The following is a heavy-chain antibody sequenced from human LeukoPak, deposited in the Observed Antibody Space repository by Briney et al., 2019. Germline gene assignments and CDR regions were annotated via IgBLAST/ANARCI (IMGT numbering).Heavy chain of an antibody. J-gene: IGHJ4*02. CDR2: ISWNSGSI. Sequence: GRSLRLSCAASGFTFDDYAMHWVRQAPGKGLEWVSGISWNSGSIGYADSVKGRFTISRDNAKNSLYLQMNSLRAEDTALYYCAKGTYYDILTGSPFDYWGQGTLVTVSS. CDR1: GFTFDDYA. CDR3: AKGTYYDILTGSPFDY. V-gene: IGHV3-9*01. D-gene: IGHD3-9*01.